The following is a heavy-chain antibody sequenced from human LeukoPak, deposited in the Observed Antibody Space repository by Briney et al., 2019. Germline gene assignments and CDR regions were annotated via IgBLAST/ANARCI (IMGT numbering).Heavy chain of an antibody. D-gene: IGHD1-1*01. CDR3: ARERAAKTRFDY. CDR2: IYYSGST. Sequence: SETLSLTCTVSGGSISSGDYYWSWIRQPPGKGLESIGFIYYSGSTYYNPSLKSRVTISVDTSKNQFSLRLSSVTAADTAVYYCARERAAKTRFDYWGQGTLVTVSS. J-gene: IGHJ4*02. V-gene: IGHV4-30-4*01. CDR1: GGSISSGDYY.